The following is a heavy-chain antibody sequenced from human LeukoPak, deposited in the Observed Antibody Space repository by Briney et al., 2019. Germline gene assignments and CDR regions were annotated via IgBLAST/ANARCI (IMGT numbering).Heavy chain of an antibody. J-gene: IGHJ4*02. CDR3: ASFIAAAGNFDY. V-gene: IGHV1-2*02. CDR2: INPNSGGT. D-gene: IGHD6-13*01. CDR1: GYTFTGYY. Sequence: ASVKVSCKASGYTFTGYYMHWVRPAPGQGLEWMGWINPNSGGTNYAQKFQGRVTMTRDTSISTAYMELSRLRSDDTAVYYCASFIAAAGNFDYWGQGTLVTVSS.